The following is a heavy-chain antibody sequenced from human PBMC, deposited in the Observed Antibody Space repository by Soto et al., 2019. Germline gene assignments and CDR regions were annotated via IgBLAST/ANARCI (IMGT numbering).Heavy chain of an antibody. J-gene: IGHJ4*02. Sequence: EVQLLESGGGLVQPGGSLRLSCAASGFTFSSYAMRWVRQAPGKVLEWVSAISGSGGSTYYADSVKGRFTISRDNSKYKVYLQMNRLRGEDTAVYYCARRGSGSYYDYWGQGTLVTVSS. CDR1: GFTFSSYA. CDR2: ISGSGGST. CDR3: ARRGSGSYYDY. V-gene: IGHV3-23*01. D-gene: IGHD1-26*01.